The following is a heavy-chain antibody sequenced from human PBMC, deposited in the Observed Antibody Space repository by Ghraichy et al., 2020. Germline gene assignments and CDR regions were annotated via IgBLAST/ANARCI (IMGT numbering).Heavy chain of an antibody. V-gene: IGHV3-30*18. Sequence: GGSLRLSCAASGFTFSSYGMHWVRQAPGKGLEWVAVISYDGSNKYYADSVKGRFTISRDNSKNTLYLQMNSLRAEDTAVYYCAKVGIVGATRYFDYWGQGTLVTVSS. CDR1: GFTFSSYG. D-gene: IGHD1-26*01. CDR3: AKVGIVGATRYFDY. J-gene: IGHJ4*02. CDR2: ISYDGSNK.